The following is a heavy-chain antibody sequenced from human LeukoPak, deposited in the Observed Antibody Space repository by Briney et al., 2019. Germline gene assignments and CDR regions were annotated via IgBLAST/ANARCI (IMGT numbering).Heavy chain of an antibody. D-gene: IGHD3-10*01. CDR2: ISPSGDIT. J-gene: IGHJ4*02. V-gene: IGHV3-23*01. CDR3: AKDDAWLRFGE. CDR1: GFTFSNHG. Sequence: GGTLRLSCAASGFTFSNHGMNWVRQAPGKGLEWVSGISPSGDITYYADSVKGRFTISRDNSKNTLYLEVISLTAEDTAVYYCAKDDAWLRFGEWSQGTLVTASS.